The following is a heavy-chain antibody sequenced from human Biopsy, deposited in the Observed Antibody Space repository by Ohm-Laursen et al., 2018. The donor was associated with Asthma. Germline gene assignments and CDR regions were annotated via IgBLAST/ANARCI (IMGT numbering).Heavy chain of an antibody. D-gene: IGHD3-22*01. Sequence: TLSLTCTVSYGSITSGGYYWPWIRQHPGKGLEWIGFIYYSGSTYYNPSLKSRVSISIDTSKNQFSLKLSSVTAADTAVYYCARAQDYYDSRGYYRSFDYWGQGTLVTVSS. CDR3: ARAQDYYDSRGYYRSFDY. J-gene: IGHJ4*02. CDR1: YGSITSGGYY. V-gene: IGHV4-31*03. CDR2: IYYSGST.